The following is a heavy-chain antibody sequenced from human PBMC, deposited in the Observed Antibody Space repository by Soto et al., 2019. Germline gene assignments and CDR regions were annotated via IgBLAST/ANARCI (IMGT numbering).Heavy chain of an antibody. CDR2: IYYSGST. V-gene: IGHV4-59*08. Sequence: QVQLQESGPGLVKPSETLSLTCTVSGGSISSYYWSWIRQPPGKGLEWIGYIYYSGSTNYNPSLKIRTTISVDTSKNQFSLKLTSMTAADTAVYYCARHNYGSGSTYFDYWGQGTLVTVSS. J-gene: IGHJ4*02. CDR3: ARHNYGSGSTYFDY. CDR1: GGSISSYY. D-gene: IGHD3-10*01.